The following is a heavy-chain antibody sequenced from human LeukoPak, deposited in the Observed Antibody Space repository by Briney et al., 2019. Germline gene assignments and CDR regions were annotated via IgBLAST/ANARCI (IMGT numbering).Heavy chain of an antibody. CDR3: AVGGGYSSSWYTPFDY. CDR1: GFTFSSYG. Sequence: GGSLRLSCAASGFTFSSYGMHWVRQAPGKGLEWVAFIRYDGSNKYYADSVKGRFTIPRDNSKNTLYLQMNSLRAEDTAVYYCAVGGGYSSSWYTPFDYWGQGTLVTVSS. J-gene: IGHJ4*02. V-gene: IGHV3-30*02. CDR2: IRYDGSNK. D-gene: IGHD6-13*01.